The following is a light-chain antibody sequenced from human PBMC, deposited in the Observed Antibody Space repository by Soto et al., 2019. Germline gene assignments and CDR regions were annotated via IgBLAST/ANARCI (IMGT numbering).Light chain of an antibody. J-gene: IGKJ5*01. V-gene: IGKV2-30*01. Sequence: DVVMTQSPLSLPVTLGQPASISCTASHSLGYSEGYTYLHWFQQRPGQSLSRLIDKVSNLDSGVPDRFSGSGSGPDFTQKISRVGAEDVGVYYCMQGAHWTITFGQGTRLEIK. CDR1: HSLGYSEGYTY. CDR3: MQGAHWTIT. CDR2: KVS.